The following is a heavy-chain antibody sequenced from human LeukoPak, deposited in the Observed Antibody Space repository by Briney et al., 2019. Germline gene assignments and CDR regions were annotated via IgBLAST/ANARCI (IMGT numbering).Heavy chain of an antibody. D-gene: IGHD3/OR15-3a*01. J-gene: IGHJ4*02. V-gene: IGHV4-34*01. CDR1: GGSFSGYY. CDR2: INHSGST. Sequence: SETLSLTCAVYGGSFSGYYWSWIRQPPGKGLEWLGEINHSGSTNYNPSLKSRVTISVDTSKNQFSLKLSSVTAAGTAVYYCARYGMFDDFWTGYIGYWGQGTLVTVSS. CDR3: ARYGMFDDFWTGYIGY.